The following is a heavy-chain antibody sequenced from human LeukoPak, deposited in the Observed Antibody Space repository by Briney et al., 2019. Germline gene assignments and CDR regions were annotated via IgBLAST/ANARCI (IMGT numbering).Heavy chain of an antibody. V-gene: IGHV3-23*01. Sequence: GGSLRLSCAASGFTFSAYAVTWVRQAPGKGLEWVLAISNSGGSTYYADSVKGRFTTSRDNSKNTLYLLMNSLRAEDTAVYYCAKIYDSSGYYYYFDYWGQGTLVTVSS. D-gene: IGHD3-22*01. J-gene: IGHJ4*02. CDR1: GFTFSAYA. CDR3: AKIYDSSGYYYYFDY. CDR2: ISNSGGST.